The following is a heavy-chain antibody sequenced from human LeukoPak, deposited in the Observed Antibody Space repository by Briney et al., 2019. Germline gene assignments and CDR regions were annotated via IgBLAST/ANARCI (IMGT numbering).Heavy chain of an antibody. CDR1: GGSFSGYY. CDR3: ARGRYSLHFDY. Sequence: SETLSLTCAVYGGSFSGYYWSWIRQPPRKRPEWLGEINHSGSTNYNPSLKSRVTISVDTSKNQFSLKLSSVTAADTAVYYCARGRYSLHFDYWGQGTLVTVSS. V-gene: IGHV4-34*01. J-gene: IGHJ4*02. D-gene: IGHD2-21*01. CDR2: INHSGST.